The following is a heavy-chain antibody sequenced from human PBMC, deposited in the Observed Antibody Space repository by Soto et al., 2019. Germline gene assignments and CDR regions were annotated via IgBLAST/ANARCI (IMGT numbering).Heavy chain of an antibody. D-gene: IGHD3-3*01. V-gene: IGHV3-48*01. J-gene: IGHJ4*02. Sequence: GGSLRLSCAASGFSFSNYNMNWVRQAPGKGLEWVSYITDSSDTTHYADSVKGRFTISRDNAENSLYLQMNSLRADDTAVYYCARDFGHGYYLDYWGRGTLVTVSS. CDR1: GFSFSNYN. CDR2: ITDSSDTT. CDR3: ARDFGHGYYLDY.